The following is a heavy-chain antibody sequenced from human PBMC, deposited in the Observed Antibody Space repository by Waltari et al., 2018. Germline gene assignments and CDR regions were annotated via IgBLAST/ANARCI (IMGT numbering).Heavy chain of an antibody. CDR3: ARSRGQQSGFDD. CDR2: IKQEGREK. V-gene: IGHV3-7*01. CDR1: GFTFSVSW. J-gene: IGHJ4*02. Sequence: EVLLVESGGGLVQPGGSLRLSCAASGFTFSVSWMSWLRQAPGKGLEWGASIKQEGREKSYVDSVKGRFTVSADNAKNSLSLQMNSLRADDTAVYYCARSRGQQSGFDDWGQGTLVTVSS.